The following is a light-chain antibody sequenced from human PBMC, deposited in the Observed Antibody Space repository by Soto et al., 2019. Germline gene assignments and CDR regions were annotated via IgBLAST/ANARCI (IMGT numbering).Light chain of an antibody. CDR2: AAS. CDR3: QQYNNWPRT. CDR1: QSVTSN. V-gene: IGKV3-15*01. J-gene: IGKJ1*01. Sequence: EIVLTQSPATVSVSPGGRATLSCRATQSVTSNLAWYQQKPGHAPRLLIYAASTRATDIPARFSGSGSGTEFTLTISSLQSEDFAVYYCQQYNNWPRTFGQGTKVDIK.